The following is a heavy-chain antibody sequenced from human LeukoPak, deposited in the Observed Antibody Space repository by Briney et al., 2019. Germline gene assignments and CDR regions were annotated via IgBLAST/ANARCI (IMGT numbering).Heavy chain of an antibody. CDR2: MWYDGNNK. J-gene: IGHJ4*02. V-gene: IGHV3-33*01. Sequence: GGSLRLSCAASGFTFSSYGMHWVRQAPGKGLEWVALMWYDGNNKYSTDSVKGRFTLSRDNSKNTLYPQMNSLRAEDTAVYYCARGGAFGDYSYYFDYWGQGTLVTVSS. CDR3: ARGGAFGDYSYYFDY. CDR1: GFTFSSYG. D-gene: IGHD4-17*01.